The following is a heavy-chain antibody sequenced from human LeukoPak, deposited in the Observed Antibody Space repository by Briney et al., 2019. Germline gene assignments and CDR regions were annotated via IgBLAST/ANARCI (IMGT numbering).Heavy chain of an antibody. CDR3: ARDCSSTSCYTTFDY. CDR1: GGSISSYY. J-gene: IGHJ4*02. V-gene: IGHV4-59*01. Sequence: SETLSLICTVSGGSISSYYWSWIRQPPGKGLEWIGYIYYSGSTNYNPSLKSRVTISVDTSKNQFSLKLSSVTAADTAVYYCARDCSSTSCYTTFDYWGRGTLVTVSS. D-gene: IGHD2-2*02. CDR2: IYYSGST.